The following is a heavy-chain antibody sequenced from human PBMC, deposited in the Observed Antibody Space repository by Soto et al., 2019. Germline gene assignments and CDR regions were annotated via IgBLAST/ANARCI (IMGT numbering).Heavy chain of an antibody. Sequence: PVGPLRLSCAASWFTFTRYSMNWVRQAPGKGLGWVSSISSTTNYIYYGDSMKGRFTISRDNAKNSLYLEMNSLRAEDTAVYYCARESEDLTSNFDYWGQGTLVTVSS. CDR3: ARESEDLTSNFDY. CDR2: ISSTTNYI. V-gene: IGHV3-21*06. CDR1: WFTFTRYS. J-gene: IGHJ4*02.